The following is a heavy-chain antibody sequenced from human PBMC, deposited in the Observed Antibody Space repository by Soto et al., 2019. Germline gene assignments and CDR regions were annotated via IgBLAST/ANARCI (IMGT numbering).Heavy chain of an antibody. J-gene: IGHJ6*02. V-gene: IGHV3-30*18. CDR1: GFTFSNFG. Sequence: PGGSLGLSCAASGFTFSNFGMHWVRRAPGKGLEWVASISYDGNIKYSADSVKGRFTISRDNSKNTLYLQMNSLRSEDTAVYYCAKGPGYYDSSGFPFGYYYYGMDVWGQGTTVTVSS. CDR2: ISYDGNIK. D-gene: IGHD3-22*01. CDR3: AKGPGYYDSSGFPFGYYYYGMDV.